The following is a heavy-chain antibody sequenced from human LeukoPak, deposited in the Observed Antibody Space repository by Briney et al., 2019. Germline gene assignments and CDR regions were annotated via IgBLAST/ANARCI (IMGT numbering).Heavy chain of an antibody. CDR1: GFTFDDYA. D-gene: IGHD3-3*01. CDR2: NSSSSSYI. V-gene: IGHV3-21*01. Sequence: GRSLRLSCAASGFTFDDYAMHWVRQAPGKGLEWVSSNSSSSSYIYYADSVKGRFTISRDNAKNSLYLQMNSLRAEDTAVYYCARGLLSYSSPSNYWGQGTLVTVSS. J-gene: IGHJ4*02. CDR3: ARGLLSYSSPSNY.